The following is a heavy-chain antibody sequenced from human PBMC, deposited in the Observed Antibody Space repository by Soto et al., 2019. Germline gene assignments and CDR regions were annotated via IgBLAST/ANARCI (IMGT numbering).Heavy chain of an antibody. CDR3: ARDPMDTPDPTVTYDY. CDR2: IIPIFGTA. D-gene: IGHD4-17*01. Sequence: QVQLVQSGAEVKKPGSSVKVSCKASGGTFSSYAISWVRQSPGQGLEWMGGIIPIFGTANYAQKFQGRVTITADESTSTADMELSNLRSEDTAVYYCARDPMDTPDPTVTYDYWGQGTLVTVSS. CDR1: GGTFSSYA. J-gene: IGHJ4*02. V-gene: IGHV1-69*12.